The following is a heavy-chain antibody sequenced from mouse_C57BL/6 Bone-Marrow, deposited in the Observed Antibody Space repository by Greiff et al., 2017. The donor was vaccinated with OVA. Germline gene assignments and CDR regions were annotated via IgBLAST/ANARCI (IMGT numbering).Heavy chain of an antibody. D-gene: IGHD1-1*01. Sequence: QVQLQQPGAELVKPGASVKLSCKASGYTFTSYWMHWVKQRPGQGLEWIGMIHPNSGSTNYNEKFKSKATLTVDKSSSTAYMQLSSLTSEDSAVYDSARVVLRGYFDYWGQGTTLTVSS. CDR3: ARVVLRGYFDY. CDR2: IHPNSGST. J-gene: IGHJ2*01. CDR1: GYTFTSYW. V-gene: IGHV1-64*01.